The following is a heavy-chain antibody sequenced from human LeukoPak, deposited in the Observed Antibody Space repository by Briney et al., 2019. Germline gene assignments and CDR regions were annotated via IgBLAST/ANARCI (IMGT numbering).Heavy chain of an antibody. J-gene: IGHJ4*02. Sequence: GGSLRLSCAASGFTVSSSYMSWVRQAPRKGLEWVSAIYSGGSTYYADSVKGRFTISRDISKNTLYLQMNSLRAEDTAVYYCARDTELDYWGQGILVTVPS. CDR3: ARDTELDY. CDR2: IYSGGST. CDR1: GFTVSSSY. V-gene: IGHV3-53*01.